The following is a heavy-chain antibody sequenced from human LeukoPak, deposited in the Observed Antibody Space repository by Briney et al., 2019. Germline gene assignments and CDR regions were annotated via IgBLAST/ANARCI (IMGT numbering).Heavy chain of an antibody. J-gene: IGHJ4*02. CDR3: AKDRGRSIAARGWPDY. CDR2: IRYDGSNK. CDR1: GFTFSSYG. V-gene: IGHV3-30*02. Sequence: PGGSLRLSCAASGFTFSSYGMHWVRQAPGKGLEWVAFIRYDGSNKYYADSVKGRFTISRDNSKNTLYLQMNSLRAEDTAVYYCAKDRGRSIAARGWPDYWGQGTLVTVSS. D-gene: IGHD6-6*01.